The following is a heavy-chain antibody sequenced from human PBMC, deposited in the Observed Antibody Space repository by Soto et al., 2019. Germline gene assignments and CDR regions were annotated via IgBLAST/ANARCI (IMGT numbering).Heavy chain of an antibody. CDR2: IYYSGST. V-gene: IGHV4-31*03. Sequence: SETLSLTCTVSGGSISSGGYYWSWIRQHPGKGLEWIGYIYYSGSTYYNPSLKSRVTISVDTSKNQFFLKLSSVTAADTAVYYCARDHGYSSGWYPDSYYYGMDVWGQGTTVTVSS. D-gene: IGHD6-19*01. J-gene: IGHJ6*02. CDR1: GGSISSGGYY. CDR3: ARDHGYSSGWYPDSYYYGMDV.